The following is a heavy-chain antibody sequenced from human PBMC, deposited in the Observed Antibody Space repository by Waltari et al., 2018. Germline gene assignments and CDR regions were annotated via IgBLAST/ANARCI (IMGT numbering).Heavy chain of an antibody. V-gene: IGHV3-74*01. CDR1: GFIFSTYW. CDR3: ARGRDGYSQDFFDI. CDR2: IDKGDGSGT. D-gene: IGHD5-18*01. Sequence: EVQLVESGGGLVQPGGSLRLSCEASGFIFSTYWKHWVRQGPGKGLVWVSGIDKGDGSGTSYADSVKGRFTISRDNAKNSLYLKMNSLRAEDTAVYYCARGRDGYSQDFFDIWGQGTMVSVSS. J-gene: IGHJ3*02.